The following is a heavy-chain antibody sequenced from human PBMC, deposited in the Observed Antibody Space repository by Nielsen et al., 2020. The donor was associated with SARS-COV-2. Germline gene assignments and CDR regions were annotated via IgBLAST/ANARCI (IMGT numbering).Heavy chain of an antibody. D-gene: IGHD6-13*01. CDR2: IYWDDDK. J-gene: IGHJ4*02. Sequence: SGPTLLKPTQTLTLICTFSGFSLSPGGVGVAWIRQPPGKALEWLALIYWDDDKRYSPSLKIRLTITKDTSKNQVVLTMTNMDPVDTATYYCAHTTPFVWGSSWYYWGQGTLVTVSS. CDR1: GFSLSPGGVG. CDR3: AHTTPFVWGSSWYY. V-gene: IGHV2-5*02.